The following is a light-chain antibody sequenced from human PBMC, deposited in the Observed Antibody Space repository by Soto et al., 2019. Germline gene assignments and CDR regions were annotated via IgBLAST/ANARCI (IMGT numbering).Light chain of an antibody. CDR3: HQFGSSPPAFT. Sequence: ESMLTQSPGTLSLSPGERATLSCRASQRVSTRYFAWYQQKPGQAPRLLIYGASIRATGIPDRFSGSGSGTDFTLTISRLEPEDFAVYYCHQFGSSPPAFTLGQGTKLEI. CDR1: QRVSTRY. J-gene: IGKJ2*01. CDR2: GAS. V-gene: IGKV3-20*01.